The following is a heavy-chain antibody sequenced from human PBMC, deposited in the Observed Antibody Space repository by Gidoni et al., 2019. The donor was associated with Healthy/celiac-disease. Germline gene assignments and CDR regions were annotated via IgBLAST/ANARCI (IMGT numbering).Heavy chain of an antibody. D-gene: IGHD3-10*02. CDR1: GCSISSYY. CDR2: IYYSGST. V-gene: IGHV4-59*01. Sequence: QVQLQESGPGLVKPSETLSLTCTVSGCSISSYYWSWIRQPPGKGLEWIGYIYYSGSTNYNPSLKSRVTISVDTSKNQFSLKLSSVTAADTAVYYCARCVPPNYYYYMDVWGKGTTVTVSS. CDR3: ARCVPPNYYYYMDV. J-gene: IGHJ6*03.